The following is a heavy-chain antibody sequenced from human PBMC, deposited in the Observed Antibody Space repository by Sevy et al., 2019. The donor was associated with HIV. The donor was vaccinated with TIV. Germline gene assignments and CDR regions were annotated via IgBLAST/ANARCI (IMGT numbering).Heavy chain of an antibody. CDR3: ARTQGYDSSGSPGAFDI. CDR1: GFTFSSYS. Sequence: GGSLRLSCAASGFTFSSYSMNWVRQAPGKGPEWVSSISSSSSYIYYADSVKGRFTISRDNAKNSLYLQMNSLRAEDTAVYYCARTQGYDSSGSPGAFDIWGQGTMVTVSS. CDR2: ISSSSSYI. V-gene: IGHV3-21*01. J-gene: IGHJ3*02. D-gene: IGHD3-22*01.